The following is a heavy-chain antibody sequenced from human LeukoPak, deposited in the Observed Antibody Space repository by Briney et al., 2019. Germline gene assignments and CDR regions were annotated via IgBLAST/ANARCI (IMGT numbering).Heavy chain of an antibody. CDR2: INHSGST. CDR1: GFTVSSNY. D-gene: IGHD6-6*01. J-gene: IGHJ4*02. Sequence: GSLRLSCAASGFTVSSNYMSWIRQPPGKGLEWIGEINHSGSTNYNPSLKSRVTISVDTSKNQFSLKLSSVTAADTAVYYCARGRQLGYFDYWGQGTLVTVSS. V-gene: IGHV4-34*01. CDR3: ARGRQLGYFDY.